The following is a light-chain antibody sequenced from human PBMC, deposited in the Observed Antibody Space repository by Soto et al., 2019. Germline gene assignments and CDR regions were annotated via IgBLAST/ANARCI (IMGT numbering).Light chain of an antibody. V-gene: IGLV1-40*01. CDR2: GNT. J-gene: IGLJ2*01. Sequence: QSVLTQPPSVSGAPGQRVTISCTGSSSNIGAGYDVHWYQQLPGTAPKLLIYGNTKRPSGVPDRFSASKSGTSASLAITGLQAEDEADYYCSSYTTSSTRVFGGGTKLTVL. CDR1: SSNIGAGYD. CDR3: SSYTTSSTRV.